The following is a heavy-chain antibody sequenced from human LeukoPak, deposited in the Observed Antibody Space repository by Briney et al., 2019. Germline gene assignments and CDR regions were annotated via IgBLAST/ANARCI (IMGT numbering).Heavy chain of an antibody. CDR2: IYYSGST. J-gene: IGHJ4*02. D-gene: IGHD1-14*01. Sequence: SETLSLTCTASGGSISSGGYYWSWIRQPPGKGLEWIGYIYYSGSTNYNPSLKSRVTISLHTSKNQFSLNLSSVTAADTAVYYCARRGTTSPFDYWGQGTLVTVSS. V-gene: IGHV4-61*08. CDR1: GGSISSGGYY. CDR3: ARRGTTSPFDY.